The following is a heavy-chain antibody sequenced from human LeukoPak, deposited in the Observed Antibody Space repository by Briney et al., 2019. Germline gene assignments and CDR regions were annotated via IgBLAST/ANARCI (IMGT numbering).Heavy chain of an antibody. CDR1: GGSFSGYY. V-gene: IGHV4-34*01. CDR3: ARQGDFWSGYYKEY. J-gene: IGHJ4*02. D-gene: IGHD3-3*01. CDR2: INHSGST. Sequence: SETLSLTCAVYGGSFSGYYWSWIRQPPGKGLEWIGEINHSGSTNYNPSLKSRVTISVDTSKNQFSLKLSSVTAADTAVYYCARQGDFWSGYYKEYWGQGTLVTVSS.